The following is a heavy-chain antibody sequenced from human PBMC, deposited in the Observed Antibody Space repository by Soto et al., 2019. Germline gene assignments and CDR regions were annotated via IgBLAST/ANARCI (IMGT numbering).Heavy chain of an antibody. CDR3: ARDVGGEPGY. V-gene: IGHV1-69*04. Sequence: SVKVSCKASGGTFSSYTISWVRQAPGQGLEWMGRIIPILGIANYAQKLQGRVTMTTDTSTSTAYMELRSLRSDDTAVYYCARDVGGEPGYWGQGTLVTVSS. CDR2: IIPILGIA. J-gene: IGHJ4*02. D-gene: IGHD7-27*01. CDR1: GGTFSSYT.